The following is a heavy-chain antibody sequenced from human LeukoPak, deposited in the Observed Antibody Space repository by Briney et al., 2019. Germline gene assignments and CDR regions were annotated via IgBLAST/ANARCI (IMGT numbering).Heavy chain of an antibody. Sequence: GESLKISCKGSGYSFTSYWIGWVRQMPGKGLEWMGIIYPGDSDTRYSPSFQGQVTISADKSISTAYLQWSSLKASDTAMYYCARRASVWFGESYWYFDLWGRGTLVTVSS. V-gene: IGHV5-51*01. CDR1: GYSFTSYW. J-gene: IGHJ2*01. CDR2: IYPGDSDT. D-gene: IGHD3-10*01. CDR3: ARRASVWFGESYWYFDL.